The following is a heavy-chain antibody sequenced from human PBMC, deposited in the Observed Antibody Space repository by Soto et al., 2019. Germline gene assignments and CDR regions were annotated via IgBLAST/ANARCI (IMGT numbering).Heavy chain of an antibody. J-gene: IGHJ6*02. Sequence: GASVKVSCKASGYTFTSYDIDWERQATGQGLEWMGWMNPNSGNTGYAQKFQGRVTMTRNTSISTAYMELSSLRSEDTAVYYCARGGGGYCSGGSCYSSSGMDVWGQGTTVTVSS. V-gene: IGHV1-8*01. CDR3: ARGGGGYCSGGSCYSSSGMDV. D-gene: IGHD2-15*01. CDR1: GYTFTSYD. CDR2: MNPNSGNT.